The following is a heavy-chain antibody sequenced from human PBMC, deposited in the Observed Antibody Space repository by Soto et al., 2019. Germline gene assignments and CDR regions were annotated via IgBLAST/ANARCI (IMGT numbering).Heavy chain of an antibody. CDR3: GRTTFPPSYSSGWYPDY. CDR2: ISNSGGRT. V-gene: IGHV3-23*01. Sequence: EVQLLEFGGGSVQPGGSRRLSCAASGFTFNVYAMTWVRQAPGKGLEWVASISNSGGRTFYADSVKGRFTVSRDNSALFLQMNSLRAEDTAIYYCGRTTFPPSYSSGWYPDYWGQGTLVTVAS. J-gene: IGHJ4*02. D-gene: IGHD6-19*01. CDR1: GFTFNVYA.